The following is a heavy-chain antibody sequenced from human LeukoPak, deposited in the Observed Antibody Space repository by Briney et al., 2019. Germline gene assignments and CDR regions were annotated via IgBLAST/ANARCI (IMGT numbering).Heavy chain of an antibody. CDR1: GGSISSYY. D-gene: IGHD3-22*01. CDR2: IYTSGST. V-gene: IGHV4-4*07. CDR3: ARDPRQSYYYDSSGYYYGPY. Sequence: KPSETLSLTCTVSGGSISSYYWSWIRQPAGKGLEWIGRIYTSGSTNYNPSLKSRVTMSVDTSKNQFSLKLSSVTAADTAVYYCARDPRQSYYYDSSGYYYGPYWGQGTLVTVSS. J-gene: IGHJ4*02.